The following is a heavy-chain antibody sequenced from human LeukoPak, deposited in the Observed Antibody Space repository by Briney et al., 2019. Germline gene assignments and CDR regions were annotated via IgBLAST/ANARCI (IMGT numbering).Heavy chain of an antibody. CDR2: IFSRSESI. CDR3: ARDFLHSSTSRPFDY. D-gene: IGHD2-2*01. Sequence: GGSLRLSCAVSGIIFSDAWMNWVRQAPGKGLEWVTCIFSRSESILYADSVKGRFTISRDNAKNSLYLQMDSLRAEDTAVYYCARDFLHSSTSRPFDYWGQGTLVTVSS. CDR1: GIIFSDAW. J-gene: IGHJ4*02. V-gene: IGHV3-21*01.